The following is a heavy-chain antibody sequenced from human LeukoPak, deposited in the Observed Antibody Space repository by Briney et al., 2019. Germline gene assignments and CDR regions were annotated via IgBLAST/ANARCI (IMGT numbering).Heavy chain of an antibody. D-gene: IGHD6-19*01. V-gene: IGHV5-51*01. CDR3: ARVEVGWYGLY. CDR2: IYPGDSDT. Sequence: GASLKISCTGSGYSFTSYWIGWVRQMPGKGLEWMGIIYPGDSDTRYSPSFQGQVTTSANTSISTAYLQRSSLKAADTAMYYCARVEVGWYGLYGGQGTLVTVSS. J-gene: IGHJ4*02. CDR1: GYSFTSYW.